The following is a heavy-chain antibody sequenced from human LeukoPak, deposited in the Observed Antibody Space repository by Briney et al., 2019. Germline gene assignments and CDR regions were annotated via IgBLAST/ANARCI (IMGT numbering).Heavy chain of an antibody. D-gene: IGHD2-21*02. CDR2: ISGSGRAT. CDR1: GFSFSNHA. Sequence: GGSLRLSWAASGFSFSNHAMSWVRQAPGKGLQWVSGISGSGRATYYADSVKGRFTISRDSSTNTLYLQMNSLRAEDTAIYYCAKDLDVVVTTLDYWGQGTLVTVSS. V-gene: IGHV3-23*01. CDR3: AKDLDVVVTTLDY. J-gene: IGHJ4*02.